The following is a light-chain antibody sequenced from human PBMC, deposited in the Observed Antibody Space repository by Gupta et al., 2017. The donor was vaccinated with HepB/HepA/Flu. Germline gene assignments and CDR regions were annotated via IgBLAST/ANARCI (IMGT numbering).Light chain of an antibody. Sequence: EIVLTQPPATLSLSPGERSSLSCRASQSVSSYLAWYQPKPGQAPRLLIYDASNTGNGIPARFSGSGSWTEFTLTISSRNPEDYAVYYCEQRSTWPSALGHGTNVDIK. CDR3: EQRSTWPSA. CDR1: QSVSSY. V-gene: IGKV3-11*01. CDR2: DAS. J-gene: IGKJ3*01.